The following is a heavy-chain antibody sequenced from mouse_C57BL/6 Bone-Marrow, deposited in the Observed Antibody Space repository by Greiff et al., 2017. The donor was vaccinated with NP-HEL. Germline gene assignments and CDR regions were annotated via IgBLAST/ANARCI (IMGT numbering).Heavy chain of an antibody. J-gene: IGHJ3*01. D-gene: IGHD2-3*01. CDR2: ISNGGGST. Sequence: EVQGVESGGGLVQPGGSLKLSCAASGFTFSDYYMYWVRQPPEKRLEWVAYISNGGGSTYYPDTVKGRFTISRDNAKNTLYLQISRLKSEDTAMYYCARRSDGYSFAYWCQGTLVTVSA. CDR1: GFTFSDYY. CDR3: ARRSDGYSFAY. V-gene: IGHV5-12*01.